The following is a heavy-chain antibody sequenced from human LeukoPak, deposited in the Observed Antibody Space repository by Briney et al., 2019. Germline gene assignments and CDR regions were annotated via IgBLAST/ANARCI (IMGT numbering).Heavy chain of an antibody. J-gene: IGHJ4*02. CDR1: GYTFTNYA. CDR3: ARGQIQLWLGHWDY. V-gene: IGHV1-18*01. CDR2: INAYNGNT. D-gene: IGHD5-18*01. Sequence: ASVKVSCKASGYTFTNYAISWVRQAPGQGLEWMGWINAYNGNTNYAQKFQGRVTLTTDTSTSTAYMELRSLISDDTAVYYCARGQIQLWLGHWDYWGQGTLVTVSS.